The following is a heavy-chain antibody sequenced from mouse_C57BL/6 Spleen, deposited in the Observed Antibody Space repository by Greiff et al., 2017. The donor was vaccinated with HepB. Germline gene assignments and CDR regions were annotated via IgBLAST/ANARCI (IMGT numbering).Heavy chain of an antibody. D-gene: IGHD2-1*01. J-gene: IGHJ3*01. Sequence: EVQLVESGTVLARPGASVKMSCKTSGYTFTSYWMHWVKQRHGQGLEWIGAIYPGNSDTSYNQKFKGKAKLTAVTSASTAYMELSSLTNEDSAVYYCTIYGNYEGAWFAYWGQGTLVTVSA. CDR3: TIYGNYEGAWFAY. CDR1: GYTFTSYW. V-gene: IGHV1-5*01. CDR2: IYPGNSDT.